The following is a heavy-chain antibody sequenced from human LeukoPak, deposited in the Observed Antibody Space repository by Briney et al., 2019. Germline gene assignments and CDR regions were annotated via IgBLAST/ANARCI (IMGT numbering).Heavy chain of an antibody. V-gene: IGHV4-30-4*07. CDR1: GGSINSGGYS. CDR3: ARVPLRFDNWFDP. Sequence: PSETLSLTCAVSGGSINSGGYSWSWIRQPPGKGLEWIGYIYYSGRTYYNPSLKSRVTISVDTSKNQFSLKLSSVTAADTAVYYCARVPLRFDNWFDPWGQGTLVTVSS. D-gene: IGHD3-3*01. J-gene: IGHJ5*02. CDR2: IYYSGRT.